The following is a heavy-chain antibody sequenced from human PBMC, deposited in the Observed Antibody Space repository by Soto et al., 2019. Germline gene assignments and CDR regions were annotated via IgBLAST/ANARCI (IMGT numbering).Heavy chain of an antibody. J-gene: IGHJ4*02. CDR1: GFTFTSSA. V-gene: IGHV1-58*02. CDR2: IVVGSGNT. Sequence: QMQLVQSGPEVKKPGTSVKVSCKASGFTFTSSAMQWVRQARGQRLELIGWIVVGSGNTNYAQKFQERVTITRDMSTSTAYMELSSLSSEDTAVYYGAAQEDSYGSGIDYFDYGGQGTLVTVSS. CDR3: AAQEDSYGSGIDYFDY. D-gene: IGHD3-10*01.